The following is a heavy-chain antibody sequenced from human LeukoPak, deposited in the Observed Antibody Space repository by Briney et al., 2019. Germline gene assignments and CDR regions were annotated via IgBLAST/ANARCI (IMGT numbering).Heavy chain of an antibody. J-gene: IGHJ6*03. Sequence: PGGSLRLSCAASGFTFSTYSMNWVRQAPGKGVEWGSSISSSGDYIFYADSVKGRFTISRDKAKNSLYLQMNSLRAEDTAVYYCARGGDSSGWPARASFYMDVWGKGTTVTVSS. CDR2: ISSSGDYI. V-gene: IGHV3-21*01. CDR3: ARGGDSSGWPARASFYMDV. D-gene: IGHD6-19*01. CDR1: GFTFSTYS.